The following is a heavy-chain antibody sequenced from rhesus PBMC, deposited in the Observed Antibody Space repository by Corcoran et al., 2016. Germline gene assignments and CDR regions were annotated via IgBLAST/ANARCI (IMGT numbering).Heavy chain of an antibody. CDR2: IRRKSNNYET. CDR3: VREGADLDY. CDR1: GFTFSSYS. V-gene: IGHV3S20*01. Sequence: EVQLVESGGGLVQPGGSLRLSCAASGFTFSSYSMHWVRQASGKGVEWVGRIRRKSNNYETGYAASVKGRFTISRDDSTNTAYLEMNSLKTEDTAVYYCVREGADLDYWGQGVLVTVSS. J-gene: IGHJ4*01.